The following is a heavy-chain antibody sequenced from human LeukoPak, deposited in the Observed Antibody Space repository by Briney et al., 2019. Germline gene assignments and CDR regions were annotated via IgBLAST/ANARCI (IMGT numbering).Heavy chain of an antibody. V-gene: IGHV3-48*03. CDR2: ISSSGSTI. CDR3: ARVLLGYCSSTSCYSPVDAFDI. J-gene: IGHJ3*02. CDR1: GFTFSSYE. D-gene: IGHD2-2*01. Sequence: QTGGSLRLSCAASGFTFSSYEMNWVRQAPGKGLEWVSYISSSGSTICYADSVKGRFTISRDNAKNSLYLQMNSLRAEDTAVYYCARVLLGYCSSTSCYSPVDAFDIWGQGTMVTVSS.